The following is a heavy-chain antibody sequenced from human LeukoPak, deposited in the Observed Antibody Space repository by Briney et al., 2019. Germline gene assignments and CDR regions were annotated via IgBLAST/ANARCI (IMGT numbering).Heavy chain of an antibody. V-gene: IGHV3-21*04. CDR2: FKTKYNQV. CDR1: EFTFSSYS. J-gene: IGHJ4*02. Sequence: PGGSLRLSCAASEFTFSSYSMNWVRQAPGKGLEWVSTFKTKYNQVYYAESVRGRFTISTDNSRNTVFLQMNSLRADDTALYYCARSVPDYTRFDYWGQGALVTVSS. CDR3: ARSVPDYTRFDY. D-gene: IGHD4-11*01.